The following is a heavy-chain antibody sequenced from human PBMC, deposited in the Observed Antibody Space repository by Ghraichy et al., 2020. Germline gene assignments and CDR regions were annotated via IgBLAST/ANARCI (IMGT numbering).Heavy chain of an antibody. J-gene: IGHJ4*02. CDR3: ARYIWGGIQLWHPFDY. Sequence: SGPTLVKPTQTLTLTCTFSGFSLSTSGVGVGWIRQPPGKALEWLALIYWNDDKRYSPSLKSRLTITKDTSKNQVVLTMTNMEPVDTATYYCARYIWGGIQLWHPFDYWGQGTLVTVSS. CDR2: IYWNDDK. D-gene: IGHD5-18*01. V-gene: IGHV2-5*01. CDR1: GFSLSTSGVG.